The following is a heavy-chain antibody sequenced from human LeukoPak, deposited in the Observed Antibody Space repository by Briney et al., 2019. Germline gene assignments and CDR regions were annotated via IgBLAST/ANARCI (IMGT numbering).Heavy chain of an antibody. CDR3: ARLGRSDGYNA. J-gene: IGHJ3*01. CDR1: GGSISSGDYY. Sequence: PSGTLSLTCTVSGGSISSGDYYWSWIRQPPGRGLEWVGYIYYSGSTNYNPSLKSRVTISVDTSKNKFSLKLSSVTAADAAVYYCARLGRSDGYNAWGQGTMVTVSS. CDR2: IYYSGST. D-gene: IGHD5-24*01. V-gene: IGHV4-61*08.